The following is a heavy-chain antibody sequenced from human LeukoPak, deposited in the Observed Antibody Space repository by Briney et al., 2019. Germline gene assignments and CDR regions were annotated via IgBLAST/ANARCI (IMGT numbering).Heavy chain of an antibody. J-gene: IGHJ4*02. CDR1: GFTFSSYA. CDR2: ISGSGGST. V-gene: IGHV3-23*01. Sequence: GGSLRLSCAASGFTFSSYAMTWVRQAPGKGLEWVSDISGSGGSTYYADSVKGRFTISRDNSKNTLYLRMNSLRAEDTAVYYCAKTPLRFLEWLLGDWGQGTLVTVSS. CDR3: AKTPLRFLEWLLGD. D-gene: IGHD3-3*01.